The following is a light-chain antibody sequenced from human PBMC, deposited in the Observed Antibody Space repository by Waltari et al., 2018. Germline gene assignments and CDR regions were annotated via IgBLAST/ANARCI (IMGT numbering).Light chain of an antibody. CDR3: AAWDGGVSGPHV. CDR2: RND. J-gene: IGLJ1*01. CDR1: SSNIGSNS. V-gene: IGLV1-47*01. Sequence: QSVLTQPPSSSGTPGQRVTIPCSGSSSNIGSNSVYWYQHLPGTTPKPLIPRNDQRPSGVPDRFSGSKSGTSASLDISGLRSEDEGDYYCAAWDGGVSGPHVFGTGTKVTVL.